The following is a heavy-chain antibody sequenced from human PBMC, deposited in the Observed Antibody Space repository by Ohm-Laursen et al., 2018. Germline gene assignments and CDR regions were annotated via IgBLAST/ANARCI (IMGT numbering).Heavy chain of an antibody. Sequence: TQTLTLTCNFSGFSLRTTGVGVAWIRQPPGKALEWLALIYWNDDNRYSPSLKSRLTTTKDTSQNQVVLIMTNMDPVDTGTYYCTHIDDVRTSRFCSGMRCPLSGRFDPWGQGTLVTVSS. V-gene: IGHV2-5*01. CDR3: THIDDVRTSRFCSGMRCPLSGRFDP. J-gene: IGHJ5*02. CDR2: IYWNDDN. D-gene: IGHD2-15*01. CDR1: GFSLRTTGVG.